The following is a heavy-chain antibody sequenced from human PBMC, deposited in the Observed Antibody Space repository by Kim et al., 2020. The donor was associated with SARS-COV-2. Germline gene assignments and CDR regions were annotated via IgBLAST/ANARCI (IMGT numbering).Heavy chain of an antibody. CDR1: GGTFSSYA. D-gene: IGHD1-20*01. CDR3: ARDRPGITGTDYYYYGMDV. Sequence: SVKVSCKASGGTFSSYAISWVRQAPGQGLEWMGGIIPIFGTANYAQKFQGRVTITADESTSTAYMELSSLRSEDTAVYYCARDRPGITGTDYYYYGMDVWGQGTTVTVSS. V-gene: IGHV1-69*13. CDR2: IIPIFGTA. J-gene: IGHJ6*02.